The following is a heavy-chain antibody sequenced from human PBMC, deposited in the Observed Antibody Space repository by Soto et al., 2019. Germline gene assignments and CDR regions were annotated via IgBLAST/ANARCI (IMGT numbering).Heavy chain of an antibody. CDR1: GFTFSSYG. CDR2: ISYDGSNK. J-gene: IGHJ6*02. CDR3: AKDVYSSSSGDMDV. Sequence: GGSLRLSCAASGFTFSSYGMHWVRQAPGKGLEWVAVISYDGSNKYYADSVKGRFTISRDNSKNTLYLQMNSLRAEDTAVYYCAKDVYSSSSGDMDVWGQGTTVTVSS. D-gene: IGHD6-6*01. V-gene: IGHV3-30*18.